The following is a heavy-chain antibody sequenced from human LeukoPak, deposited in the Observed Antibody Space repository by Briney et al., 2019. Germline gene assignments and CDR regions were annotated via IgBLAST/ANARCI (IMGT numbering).Heavy chain of an antibody. CDR3: ARELQGSGFDP. CDR1: GFTFSTYE. D-gene: IGHD6-19*01. CDR2: INSDSSRM. V-gene: IGHV3-48*03. Sequence: PGGSLRLSCAASGFTFSTYEMNWVRKAPGKGLEWVSYINSDSSRMDYADSVKGRFTISRDNARNSLYLQMNSLTAEDTAVYYCARELQGSGFDPWGQGTLVTVSS. J-gene: IGHJ5*02.